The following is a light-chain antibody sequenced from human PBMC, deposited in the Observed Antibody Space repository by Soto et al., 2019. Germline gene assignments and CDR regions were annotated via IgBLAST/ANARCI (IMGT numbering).Light chain of an antibody. J-gene: IGLJ3*02. CDR2: EVS. Sequence: QSVLTQPPSASGSPGQSVTISCTGTSSDIGAYNYVSWYQQHPGKAPKLMIHEVSKRPSGVPDRFSGSKSGNTASLTVSGLLAEDEADYYCSSYAGSNERWVFGGGTKLTVL. CDR1: SSDIGAYNY. CDR3: SSYAGSNERWV. V-gene: IGLV2-8*01.